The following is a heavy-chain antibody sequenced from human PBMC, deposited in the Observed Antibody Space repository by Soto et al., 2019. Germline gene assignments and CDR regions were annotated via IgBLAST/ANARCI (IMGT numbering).Heavy chain of an antibody. Sequence: GGSLRLSCAASGFTFDDYTMHWVRQAPGKGLEWVSLISWDGGSTYYADSVKGRFTISRDNSKNSLYLQMNSLRTEDTALYYCAKDMTTNYDFWSGYYGYYYYYGMDVWGQGTTVTVSS. CDR2: ISWDGGST. J-gene: IGHJ6*02. CDR3: AKDMTTNYDFWSGYYGYYYYYGMDV. D-gene: IGHD3-3*01. CDR1: GFTFDDYT. V-gene: IGHV3-43*01.